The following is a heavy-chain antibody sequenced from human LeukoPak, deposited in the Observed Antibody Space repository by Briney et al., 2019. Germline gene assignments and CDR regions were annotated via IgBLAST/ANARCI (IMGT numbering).Heavy chain of an antibody. J-gene: IGHJ3*02. D-gene: IGHD3-3*01. Sequence: SQTLSLTCAVSGGSIGSGGYSWSWIRQPPGKGLEWIGYIYHSGSTYYNPSLKSRVTISVDRSKNQFSLKLSSVTAADTAVYYCARVEWVSDFGVVMSEPDAFDIWGQGTMVTVSS. V-gene: IGHV4-30-2*01. CDR3: ARVEWVSDFGVVMSEPDAFDI. CDR1: GGSIGSGGYS. CDR2: IYHSGST.